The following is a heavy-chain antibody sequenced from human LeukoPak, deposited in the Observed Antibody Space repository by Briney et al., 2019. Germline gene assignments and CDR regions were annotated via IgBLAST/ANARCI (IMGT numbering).Heavy chain of an antibody. CDR1: GGSISSYY. Sequence: PSETLSLTCTVSGGSISSYYWSWIQQPPGKGLEWIGYIYYSGSTNYNPSLKSRITISVDTSKNQFSLKLSSVTAADTAVYYCARYSSNWYYFDYWGQGTLVTVSS. CDR2: IYYSGST. J-gene: IGHJ4*02. V-gene: IGHV4-59*01. CDR3: ARYSSNWYYFDY. D-gene: IGHD6-13*01.